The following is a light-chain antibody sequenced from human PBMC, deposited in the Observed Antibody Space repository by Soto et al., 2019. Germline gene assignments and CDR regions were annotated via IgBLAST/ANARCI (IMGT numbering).Light chain of an antibody. J-gene: IGKJ5*01. CDR3: QQYNNWPPIT. CDR1: QSVSTK. V-gene: IGKV3-15*01. CDR2: GAS. Sequence: EIVMTQSPATLSVSPGERATLSCRASQSVSTKFAWYQQKPGQAPRLLIYGASTRATGIPARFSGSGSETDFTLTISSLQSEDFAIYYCQQYNNWPPITFGQGTRLEIK.